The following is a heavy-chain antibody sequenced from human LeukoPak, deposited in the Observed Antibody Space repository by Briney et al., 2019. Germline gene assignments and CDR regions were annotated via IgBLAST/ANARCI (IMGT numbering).Heavy chain of an antibody. CDR2: IKQDGSEK. J-gene: IGHJ4*02. V-gene: IGHV3-7*03. Sequence: GGSLRLSCAASGFTFSSYWMSWVRQAPGKGLEWVANIKQDGSEKYYVDSVKGRFTISRDNAKNSPYLQMNSLRDEDTAVYYCAREGPVAGNDYWGQGTLVTVSS. D-gene: IGHD6-19*01. CDR1: GFTFSSYW. CDR3: AREGPVAGNDY.